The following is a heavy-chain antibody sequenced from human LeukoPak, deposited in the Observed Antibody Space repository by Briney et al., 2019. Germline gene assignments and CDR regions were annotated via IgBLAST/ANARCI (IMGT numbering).Heavy chain of an antibody. J-gene: IGHJ4*02. CDR3: ARGAGTRVAPYYFDH. CDR2: ISYDGSHK. CDR1: GFTFSSFA. V-gene: IGHV3-30-3*01. D-gene: IGHD1-1*01. Sequence: GGSLRLSCAGSGFTFSSFAMHWVRQAPGKGLEWVAVISYDGSHKYYADSVKGRFTISRDNSKNTLYVQMNSLRTEDTAMYYCARGAGTRVAPYYFDHWGQGTLVTVSS.